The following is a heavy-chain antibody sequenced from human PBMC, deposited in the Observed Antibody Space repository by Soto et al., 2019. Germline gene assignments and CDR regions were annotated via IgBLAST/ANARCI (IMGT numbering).Heavy chain of an antibody. CDR3: ARVPGP. CDR1: GGSISSGGYS. J-gene: IGHJ5*02. CDR2: IYHSGST. V-gene: IGHV4-30-2*01. Sequence: PSETLSLTCAVSGGSISSGGYSWSWIRQPPGKGLECVGYIYHSGSTYYNPSLKSRVTISVDRSKNQFSLKLSPVTAADTAVYYCARVPGPWGQGTLLTVSS. D-gene: IGHD7-27*01.